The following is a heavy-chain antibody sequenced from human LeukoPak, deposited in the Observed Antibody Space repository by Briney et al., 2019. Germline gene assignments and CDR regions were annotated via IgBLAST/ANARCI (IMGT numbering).Heavy chain of an antibody. Sequence: ASVKVSCKASGYTFTRYYMHWVRQAPGQGLEWMGFINPSGGSTTYAQKLQGRVTMTRDTSTSTVYMELSSLRSEDTAVYYCARGTGYFIIYDAFDIWGQGTMVTVSS. CDR2: INPSGGST. V-gene: IGHV1-46*04. CDR1: GYTFTRYY. J-gene: IGHJ3*02. D-gene: IGHD3/OR15-3a*01. CDR3: ARGTGYFIIYDAFDI.